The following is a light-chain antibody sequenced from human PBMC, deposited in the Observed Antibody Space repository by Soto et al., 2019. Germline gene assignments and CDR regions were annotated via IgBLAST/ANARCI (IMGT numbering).Light chain of an antibody. CDR1: QSVSSNY. CDR2: GAS. J-gene: IGKJ1*01. Sequence: ETVLTQSPGTLSLSPGERATLSCRASQSVSSNYLAWYQQKPGQAPRLLIYGASSRATGIPDRFGGSGSGTDFTLTISRLEPEDFAVYFCQEYGTSRTFGQGTKVDIK. CDR3: QEYGTSRT. V-gene: IGKV3-20*01.